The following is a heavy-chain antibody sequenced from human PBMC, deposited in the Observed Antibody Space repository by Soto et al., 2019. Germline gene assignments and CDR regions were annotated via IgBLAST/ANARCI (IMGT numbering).Heavy chain of an antibody. CDR1: GGSISSSSYY. J-gene: IGHJ6*03. CDR2: IYYSGST. V-gene: IGHV4-39*01. D-gene: IGHD5-12*01. CDR3: ARILHYGWEWLRVWYYYMDV. Sequence: SEILSLTCTVSGGSISSSSYYWGWIRQPPGKGLEWIGSIYYSGSTYYNPSLKSRVTISVDTSKNQFSLKLSSVTAADTAVYYCARILHYGWEWLRVWYYYMDVWGKGTTVNVSS.